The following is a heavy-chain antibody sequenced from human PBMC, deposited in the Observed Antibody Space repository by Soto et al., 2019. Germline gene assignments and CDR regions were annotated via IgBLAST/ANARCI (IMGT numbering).Heavy chain of an antibody. J-gene: IGHJ4*02. V-gene: IGHV4-4*02. Sequence: QVQLQESGPGLVKTSGTLSLTCAVFGGSISNSNWWTWVRQPPGKGLDWIGESFHSGSTNYNSSLMGRVTISVDKANNQFSLNLSSVTAADTAVYYCAHRPIVGAAIWGQGTLVTVSS. CDR3: AHRPIVGAAI. D-gene: IGHD1-26*01. CDR1: GGSISNSNW. CDR2: SFHSGST.